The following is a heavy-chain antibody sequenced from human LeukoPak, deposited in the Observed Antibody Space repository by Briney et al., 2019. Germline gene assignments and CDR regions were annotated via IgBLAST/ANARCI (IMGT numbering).Heavy chain of an antibody. Sequence: PSETLSLTCTVSGGSISSSSYYWGWIRQPPGKGLEWIGSIYYSGSTYYNPSLKSRVTISVDTSKNQFSLRLNSVTAADTAVYYCATHQWFASLHDYWGQGTLVTVSS. CDR3: ATHQWFASLHDY. D-gene: IGHD3-10*01. CDR2: IYYSGST. V-gene: IGHV4-39*07. CDR1: GGSISSSSYY. J-gene: IGHJ4*02.